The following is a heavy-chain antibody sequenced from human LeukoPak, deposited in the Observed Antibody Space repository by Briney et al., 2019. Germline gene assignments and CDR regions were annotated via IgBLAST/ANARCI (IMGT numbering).Heavy chain of an antibody. D-gene: IGHD2-2*02. CDR1: GYTFTSYG. Sequence: GASVKVSCKASGYTFTSYGISWVRQAPGQGLEWMGWISAYNGNTNYAQKLLGRVTMTTDTSTSTAYMELRSLRSDDTAVYYCARDHCGSSTSCYTSDYWGQGTLVTVSS. CDR3: ARDHCGSSTSCYTSDY. J-gene: IGHJ4*02. CDR2: ISAYNGNT. V-gene: IGHV1-18*01.